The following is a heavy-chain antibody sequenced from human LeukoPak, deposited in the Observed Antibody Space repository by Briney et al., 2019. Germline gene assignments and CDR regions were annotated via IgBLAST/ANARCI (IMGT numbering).Heavy chain of an antibody. CDR3: TRDAAHDYGDYNFDY. J-gene: IGHJ4*02. Sequence: PGRSLGLSCTASGFTFGDYAMSWVRQAPGKGLEWVGFIRSKAYGGTTEYAASVKGRFTISRDDSKSIAYLQMNSLKTEDTAVYYCTRDAAHDYGDYNFDYWGQGTLVTVSS. V-gene: IGHV3-49*04. CDR2: IRSKAYGGTT. D-gene: IGHD4-17*01. CDR1: GFTFGDYA.